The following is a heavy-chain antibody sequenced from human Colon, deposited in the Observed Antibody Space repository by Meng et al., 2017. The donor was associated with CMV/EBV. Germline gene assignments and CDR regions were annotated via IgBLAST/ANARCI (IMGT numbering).Heavy chain of an antibody. V-gene: IGHV3-48*04. D-gene: IGHD4-23*01. Sequence: GGSLKISCAASEFTFNTYTMNWVRQAPGKGLEWLAYISPSSNSVYYADSVRGRFTVSRDNAKNSLYLQMNSLRADDTAIYYCARAAVGGNEGIDYWGQGTLVTVSS. CDR3: ARAAVGGNEGIDY. CDR2: ISPSSNSV. J-gene: IGHJ4*02. CDR1: EFTFNTYT.